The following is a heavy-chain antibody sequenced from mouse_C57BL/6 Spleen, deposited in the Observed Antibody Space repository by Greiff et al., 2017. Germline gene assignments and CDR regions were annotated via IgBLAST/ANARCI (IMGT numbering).Heavy chain of an antibody. CDR3: AGGSSGYYAMDY. Sequence: QVQLQQSGPELVKPGASVKISCKASGYAFSSSWMNWVKQRPGKGLEWIGRIYPGDGDTNYNGKFKGKATLTADKSSSTAYMQLSSLTSEDSAVYFCAGGSSGYYAMDYWGQGTSVTVSS. CDR1: GYAFSSSW. CDR2: IYPGDGDT. D-gene: IGHD3-2*02. V-gene: IGHV1-82*01. J-gene: IGHJ4*01.